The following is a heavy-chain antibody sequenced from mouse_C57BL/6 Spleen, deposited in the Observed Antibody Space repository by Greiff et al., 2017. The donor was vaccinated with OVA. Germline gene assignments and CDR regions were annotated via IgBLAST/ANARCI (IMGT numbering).Heavy chain of an antibody. CDR3: AGGGYSPWFAY. V-gene: IGHV5-17*01. CDR2: ISSGSSTI. CDR1: GFTFSDYG. Sequence: EVQRVESGGGLVKPGGSLKLSCAASGFTFSDYGMHWVRQAPEKGLEWVAYISSGSSTIYYAETVQGRFTISRDNAKNTLFLQMTSLRSEDTAMYYCAGGGYSPWFAYWGQGTLVTVSA. J-gene: IGHJ3*01. D-gene: IGHD2-12*01.